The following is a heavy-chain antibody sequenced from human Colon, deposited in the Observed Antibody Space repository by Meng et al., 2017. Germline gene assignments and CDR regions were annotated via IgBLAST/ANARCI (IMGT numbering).Heavy chain of an antibody. CDR2: IYSGGST. CDR1: GFTVSSNY. J-gene: IGHJ4*02. D-gene: IGHD1-7*01. CDR3: ARDLGTSNWNYGSLGD. V-gene: IGHV3-53*01. Sequence: GESLKISCAASGFTVSSNYMSWVRQAPGKGLEWVSVIYSGGSTYYADSVKGRFTISRDNSKNTLYLQMNSLRAEDTAVYYCARDLGTSNWNYGSLGDWGQGTPVTGSS.